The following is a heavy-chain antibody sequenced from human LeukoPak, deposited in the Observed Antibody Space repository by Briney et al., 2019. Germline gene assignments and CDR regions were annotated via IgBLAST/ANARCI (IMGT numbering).Heavy chain of an antibody. J-gene: IGHJ4*02. CDR1: GFTFSSYW. CDR3: ARVIAAAGKLDY. Sequence: GGSLRLSCAASGFTFSSYWMHWVRQAPGKGLVWVSRINSDGSSTSYADSVKGRFTISRDNAKNTLYLQMNSLRAEDTAVYHCARVIAAAGKLDYWGQGTLVTVSS. V-gene: IGHV3-74*01. CDR2: INSDGSST. D-gene: IGHD6-13*01.